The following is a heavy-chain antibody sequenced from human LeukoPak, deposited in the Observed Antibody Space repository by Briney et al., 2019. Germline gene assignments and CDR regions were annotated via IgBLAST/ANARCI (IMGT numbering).Heavy chain of an antibody. V-gene: IGHV1-2*02. CDR2: INPNSGGT. CDR3: ARGLIRGYGDYGRMVY. Sequence: ASVKVSCKASGYTFTGYYMHWVRQAPGQGLEWMGWINPNSGGTNYAQKFQGRVTMTRDTSISTAYMELSRLRSDDTAVYYCARGLIRGYGDYGRMVYWGQGTLVTVSS. D-gene: IGHD4-17*01. J-gene: IGHJ4*02. CDR1: GYTFTGYY.